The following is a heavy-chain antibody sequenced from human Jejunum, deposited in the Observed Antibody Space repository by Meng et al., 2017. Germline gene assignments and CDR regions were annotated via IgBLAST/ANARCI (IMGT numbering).Heavy chain of an antibody. V-gene: IGHV4-38-2*02. CDR1: GYSIVSDYY. Sequence: GSLRLSCAVSGYSIVSDYYWGWIRQPPGKGLEWIASIYHNGGTYHNPSLKSRVTMSVDTSKNQVSLKLSSVTAADTAVYYCAREDMSTLTDYFDYWGQGTLVTVSS. CDR2: IYHNGGT. J-gene: IGHJ4*02. D-gene: IGHD4-11*01. CDR3: AREDMSTLTDYFDY.